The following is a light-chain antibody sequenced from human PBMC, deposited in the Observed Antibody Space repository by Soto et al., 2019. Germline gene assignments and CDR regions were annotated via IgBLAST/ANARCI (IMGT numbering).Light chain of an antibody. Sequence: EVVLTQSPVTLSLSPGERATLSCRASQSVSSPYLAWYQQKPGQPPRLLIYGASSRATGIPDRFSGSGSGTDFTLTISRLEPEDFAVYYCQQYGSSPQTTFGGGTKVEI. CDR2: GAS. CDR3: QQYGSSPQTT. V-gene: IGKV3-20*01. J-gene: IGKJ4*01. CDR1: QSVSSPY.